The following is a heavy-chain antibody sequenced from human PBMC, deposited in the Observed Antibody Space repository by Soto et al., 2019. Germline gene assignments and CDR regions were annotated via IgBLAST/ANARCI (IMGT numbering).Heavy chain of an antibody. V-gene: IGHV1-18*01. CDR1: GYTFSTYG. CDR3: ARDQGDLVAATFRPKERRKTFDY. D-gene: IGHD5-12*01. CDR2: ISAYYNNT. Sequence: QVQLVQSGGEVKKPGASVKVSCKVSGYTFSTYGISWVRQAPGQGLEWMGWISAYYNNTNYAQKFQGRVTMTTDTSTSTVYMELRSLRSDDTAVYYCARDQGDLVAATFRPKERRKTFDYWGQGTLVTVSS. J-gene: IGHJ4*02.